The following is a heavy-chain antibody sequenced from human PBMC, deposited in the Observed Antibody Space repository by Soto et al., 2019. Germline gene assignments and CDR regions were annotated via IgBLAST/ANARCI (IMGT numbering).Heavy chain of an antibody. CDR2: IYYSGST. Sequence: SETLSLTCTVSGGSISSGDYYWSWIRQPPGKGLEWIGYIYYSGSTYYNPSLKSRVTISVDTSKNQYSLKLSSVTAADTVVYYCARGSYYDSSGYYGPWGQGTLVTVSS. J-gene: IGHJ5*02. V-gene: IGHV4-30-4*01. D-gene: IGHD3-22*01. CDR1: GGSISSGDYY. CDR3: ARGSYYDSSGYYGP.